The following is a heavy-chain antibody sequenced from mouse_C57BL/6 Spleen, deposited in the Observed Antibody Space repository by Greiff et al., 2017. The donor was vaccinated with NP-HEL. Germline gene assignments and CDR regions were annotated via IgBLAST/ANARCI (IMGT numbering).Heavy chain of an antibody. CDR1: GFTFSDYG. Sequence: EVKVIESGGGLVKPGGSLKLSCAASGFTFSDYGMHWVRQAPEKGLEWVAYISSGSSTIYYADTVKGRFTISRDNAKNTLFLQMTSLRSEDTAMYYCANSNYLPWYFDVWGTGTTVTVSS. CDR3: ANSNYLPWYFDV. CDR2: ISSGSSTI. V-gene: IGHV5-17*01. D-gene: IGHD2-5*01. J-gene: IGHJ1*03.